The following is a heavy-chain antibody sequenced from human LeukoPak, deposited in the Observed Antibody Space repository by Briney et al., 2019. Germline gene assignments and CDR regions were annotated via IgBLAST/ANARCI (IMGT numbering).Heavy chain of an antibody. CDR1: GDSVSRNSAA. Sequence: SQTLSLTCALSGDSVSRNSAAWNWIRQSPSRGLEWLGRTYYRSKWYNDYAVSVKSRITINPDTSKNQFSLQLNSVTPEDTAVYYCARGGPLWYYSYYGMDVWGQGTTVTVSS. V-gene: IGHV6-1*01. CDR3: ARGGPLWYYSYYGMDV. J-gene: IGHJ6*02. CDR2: TYYRSKWYN.